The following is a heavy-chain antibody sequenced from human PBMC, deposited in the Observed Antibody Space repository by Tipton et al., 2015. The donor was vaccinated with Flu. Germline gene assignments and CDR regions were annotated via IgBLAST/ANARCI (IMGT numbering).Heavy chain of an antibody. CDR2: VHRTGST. CDR1: SGSISSDTYY. J-gene: IGHJ5*02. Sequence: LRLSCTVSSGSISSDTYYWTWIRQPAGKGLEWIGHVHRTGSTYYSPSLKSRVTISIDTSKNQFSLNMRSVTAADMAVYCCARRDYSNYVSDPKSWFDPWGQGTLVAVSS. CDR3: ARRDYSNYVSDPKSWFDP. D-gene: IGHD4-11*01. V-gene: IGHV4-61*09.